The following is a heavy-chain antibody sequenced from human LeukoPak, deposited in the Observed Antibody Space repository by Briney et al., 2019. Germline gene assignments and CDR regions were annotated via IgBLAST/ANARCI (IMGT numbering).Heavy chain of an antibody. CDR1: GGSIFSYY. J-gene: IGHJ2*01. CDR3: ARRAYYDSSGYKPTAGYFDL. V-gene: IGHV4-4*08. Sequence: SETLSLTCTVSGGSIFSYYWNWIRQSPGKGLEWVGYIYANGITTYNPSLRSRGSISIDTSRNQFSLRPTSVTAADTATYYCARRAYYDSSGYKPTAGYFDLWGRGTLVTVSS. CDR2: IYANGIT. D-gene: IGHD3-22*01.